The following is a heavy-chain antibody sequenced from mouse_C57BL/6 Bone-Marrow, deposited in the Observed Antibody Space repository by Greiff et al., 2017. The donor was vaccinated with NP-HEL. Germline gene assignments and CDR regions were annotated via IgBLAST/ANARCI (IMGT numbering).Heavy chain of an antibody. Sequence: QVQLQQSGAELVRPGTSVKMSCKASGYTFTNYWIGWAKQRPGHGLEWIGDIYPGGGYTNYNEKFKGKATLTADKSSSTAYMQFSSLTSEDSAIYYCAREGGLRRGYYFDYWGQGTTLTVSS. D-gene: IGHD2-2*01. V-gene: IGHV1-63*01. J-gene: IGHJ2*01. CDR3: AREGGLRRGYYFDY. CDR1: GYTFTNYW. CDR2: IYPGGGYT.